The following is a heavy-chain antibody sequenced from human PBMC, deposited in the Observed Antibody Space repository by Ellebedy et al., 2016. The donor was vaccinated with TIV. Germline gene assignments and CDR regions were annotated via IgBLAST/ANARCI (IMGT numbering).Heavy chain of an antibody. J-gene: IGHJ4*02. CDR2: IIPILGIA. CDR1: GGTFSSYA. V-gene: IGHV1-69*04. Sequence: SVKVSCXASGGTFSSYAISWVRQAPGQGLEWMGRIIPILGIANYAQKFQGRVTITADKSTSTAYMELSSLRSEDTAVYYCARDGYNSDFDYWGQGTLVTVSS. CDR3: ARDGYNSDFDY. D-gene: IGHD5-24*01.